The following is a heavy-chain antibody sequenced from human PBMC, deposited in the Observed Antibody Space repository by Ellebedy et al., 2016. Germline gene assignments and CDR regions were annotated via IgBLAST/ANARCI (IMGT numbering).Heavy chain of an antibody. CDR1: GFPFSTYA. V-gene: IGHV3-30-3*01. Sequence: GGSLRLSCAASGFPFSTYAMHWVRQPPGKGLEWVAAIPYDGSNQFYADSVKGRFTISRDNSKNTLYLQMNSLRADDAAVYYCAKEQTNHYFDSWGQGTLVTVSS. J-gene: IGHJ4*02. CDR3: AKEQTNHYFDS. CDR2: IPYDGSNQ. D-gene: IGHD1-14*01.